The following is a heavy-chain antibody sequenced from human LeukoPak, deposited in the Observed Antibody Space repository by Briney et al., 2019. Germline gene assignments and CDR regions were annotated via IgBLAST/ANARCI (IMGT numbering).Heavy chain of an antibody. D-gene: IGHD5-18*01. CDR1: GGSISSSSYY. J-gene: IGHJ4*02. CDR3: ASTDTAMVYPGED. CDR2: IYYSGST. Sequence: SETLSLTCTVSGGSISSSSYYWGWIRQPPGKGLEWIGSIYYSGSTYYNPSLKSRVTISVDTSKNQFSLKLSSVTAADTAVYYCASTDTAMVYPGEDWGQGTLVTVSS. V-gene: IGHV4-39*07.